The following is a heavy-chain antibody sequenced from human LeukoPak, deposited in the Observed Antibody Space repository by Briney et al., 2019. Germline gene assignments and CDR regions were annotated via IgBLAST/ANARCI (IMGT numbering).Heavy chain of an antibody. CDR1: GGSVSSGSYY. Sequence: SETLSLTCTVSGGSVSSGSYYWSWIRQPPGKGLECIGYIYYSGSTNYNPSLKSRVTISVDTSKNQFSLKLSSVTAADTAVYYCARDRIDSSGSYYIDYWGQGTLVTVSS. CDR2: IYYSGST. D-gene: IGHD3-22*01. J-gene: IGHJ4*02. CDR3: ARDRIDSSGSYYIDY. V-gene: IGHV4-61*01.